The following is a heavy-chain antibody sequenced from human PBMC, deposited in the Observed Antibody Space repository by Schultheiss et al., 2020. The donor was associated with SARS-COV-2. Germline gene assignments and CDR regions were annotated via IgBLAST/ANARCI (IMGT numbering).Heavy chain of an antibody. D-gene: IGHD5-18*01. V-gene: IGHV3-23*01. Sequence: GESLKISCAASGFTFSTYWMHWVRLAPGKGLEWVSAISGSGGSTYYADSVKGRFTISRDNSKNTLYLQVNSLKAEDTAVYYCARDHAWGYGYYFDYWGQGTLVTVSS. CDR3: ARDHAWGYGYYFDY. J-gene: IGHJ4*02. CDR1: GFTFSTYW. CDR2: ISGSGGST.